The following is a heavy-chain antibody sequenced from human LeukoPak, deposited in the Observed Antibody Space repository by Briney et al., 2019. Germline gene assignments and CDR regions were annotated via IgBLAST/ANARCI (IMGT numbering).Heavy chain of an antibody. V-gene: IGHV3-48*04. CDR1: GFTFSDYS. CDR3: ARGSYSSGWAYFDH. J-gene: IGHJ4*02. Sequence: PGGSLRLSCAASGFTFSDYSMNWVRQAPGKGLEWVSYISFSVNTQYYADSVKGRFTSSGDNAKNSLDLHMDSLRAEDTAVYYCARGSYSSGWAYFDHWGQGTLVTVSS. D-gene: IGHD6-19*01. CDR2: ISFSVNTQ.